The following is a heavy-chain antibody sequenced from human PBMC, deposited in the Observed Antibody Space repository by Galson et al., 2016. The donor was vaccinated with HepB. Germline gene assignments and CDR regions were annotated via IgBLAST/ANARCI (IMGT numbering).Heavy chain of an antibody. V-gene: IGHV3-33*01. J-gene: IGHJ4*02. Sequence: SLRLSCAASGFAFRGYAMHWVRQAPGKGLEWVAVIWFDGSTKYYGDSVKGRFTISRDNSKNTLYLQMDSLRAEDTAVYYCARDWTTRNLDYWGQGTLVIVSS. CDR3: ARDWTTRNLDY. D-gene: IGHD3/OR15-3a*01. CDR1: GFAFRGYA. CDR2: IWFDGSTK.